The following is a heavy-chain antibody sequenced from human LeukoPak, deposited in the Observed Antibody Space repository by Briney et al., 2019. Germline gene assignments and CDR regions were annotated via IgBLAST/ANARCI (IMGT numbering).Heavy chain of an antibody. D-gene: IGHD2-8*02. CDR3: ARDSGAVEDTGVGFDY. CDR1: GYTFTGYY. J-gene: IGHJ4*02. V-gene: IGHV1-2*02. Sequence: EASVKVSCKASGYTFTGYYMHWVRQAPGQGLEWMGWINPNSGGTNYAQKFQGRVTMTRDTSISTAYMELSRLRSDDTAVYYCARDSGAVEDTGVGFDYWGQGTLVTVSS. CDR2: INPNSGGT.